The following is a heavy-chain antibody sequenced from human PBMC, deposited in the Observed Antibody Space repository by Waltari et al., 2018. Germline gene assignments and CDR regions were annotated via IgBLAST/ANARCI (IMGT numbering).Heavy chain of an antibody. V-gene: IGHV4-4*07. CDR2: IYTSGST. Sequence: QVQLQESGPGLVKPSETLSLTCTVSGGSISSYYWSWIRQPAGKGLEWIGRIYTSGSTNHNPSLKSRVTMSVDTSKNQFSLKLSSVTAADTAVYYCAREGDYYDSSGYYSGMGFDYWGQGTLVTVSS. J-gene: IGHJ4*02. D-gene: IGHD3-22*01. CDR1: GGSISSYY. CDR3: AREGDYYDSSGYYSGMGFDY.